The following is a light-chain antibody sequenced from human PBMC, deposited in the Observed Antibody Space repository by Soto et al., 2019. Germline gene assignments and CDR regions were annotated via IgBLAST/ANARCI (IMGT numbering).Light chain of an antibody. Sequence: DIQMTQSPSSLSASVGDRVTITCQASQDISNYLNWYQQKPGKAPQLLIYDTSNLEKVVPSRFSGSGSGTDFTITISSLQPEDIATYYCQQYDNLPLTFGQGTQVEIK. CDR3: QQYDNLPLT. CDR1: QDISNY. V-gene: IGKV1-33*01. CDR2: DTS. J-gene: IGKJ4*01.